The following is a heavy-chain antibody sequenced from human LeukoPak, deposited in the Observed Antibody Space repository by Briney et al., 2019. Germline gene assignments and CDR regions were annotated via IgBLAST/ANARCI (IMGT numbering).Heavy chain of an antibody. CDR2: IRYDGSNK. J-gene: IGHJ4*02. Sequence: GGSLRLSCAASGFTFSSYGMHWVRQAPGKGLEWVAFIRYDGSNKYYADSVKGRFTISRDNSKNTLYLQMNSLRAEDTAVYYCAKETRTEDYFDYWGQGTLVTVSS. CDR1: GFTFSSYG. D-gene: IGHD1-1*01. V-gene: IGHV3-30*02. CDR3: AKETRTEDYFDY.